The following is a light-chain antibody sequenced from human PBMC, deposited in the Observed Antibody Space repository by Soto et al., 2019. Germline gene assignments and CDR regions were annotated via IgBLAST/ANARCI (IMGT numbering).Light chain of an antibody. CDR1: QDISNW. J-gene: IGKJ1*01. CDR2: AAS. CDR3: QQANSFPPWT. Sequence: DIQMTQSPSSVSASVGDRVTITCRASQDISNWLAWYQQRPGKAPKLLIYAASSLQSGVPSRFSGSGSGTDFTFTISGLQPEDFATYYCQQANSFPPWTFGQGTKVEIK. V-gene: IGKV1-12*01.